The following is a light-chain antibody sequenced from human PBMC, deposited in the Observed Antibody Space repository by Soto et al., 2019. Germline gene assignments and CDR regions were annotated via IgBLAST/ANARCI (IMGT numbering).Light chain of an antibody. CDR3: QAWSSRSDHMGL. CDR2: EDS. Sequence: SSELTQPASVSVAPGQTAKITCGGTNIGRKSVHWYQRKPGQAPVPVVYEDSDRPSGIPERFSGSSSGNTATLTISRVEAGDEADYLCQAWSSRSDHMGLFGGGTKLTVL. J-gene: IGLJ2*01. CDR1: NIGRKS. V-gene: IGLV3-21*02.